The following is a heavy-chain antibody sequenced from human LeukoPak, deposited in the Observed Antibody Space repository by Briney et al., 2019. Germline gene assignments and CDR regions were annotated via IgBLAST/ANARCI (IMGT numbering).Heavy chain of an antibody. J-gene: IGHJ4*02. CDR3: VKWYYYDSSGYYYGPDFDY. D-gene: IGHD3-22*01. Sequence: PGGSLRLSCSASGFTFSSFAMHWVRHAPGKGLEYVSAISRNGGSTYYADSVKGRFTISRDNSKNTLYLQMSSLRAEDTAVYYCVKWYYYDSSGYYYGPDFDYWGQGTLVTVSS. CDR1: GFTFSSFA. CDR2: ISRNGGST. V-gene: IGHV3-64D*06.